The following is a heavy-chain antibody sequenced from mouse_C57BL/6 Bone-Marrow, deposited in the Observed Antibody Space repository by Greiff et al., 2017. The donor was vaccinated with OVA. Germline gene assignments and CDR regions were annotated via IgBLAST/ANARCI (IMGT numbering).Heavy chain of an antibody. J-gene: IGHJ2*01. CDR2: IRLKSDNYAT. Sequence: VQLKESGGGLVQPGGSMKLSCVASGFTFSNYWMNWVRQSPEKGLEWVAQIRLKSDNYATHYAESVKGRFTISRDDSKSSVYLQMNNLRAEDTGIYYCTAQLFDYWGQGTTLTVSS. CDR1: GFTFSNYW. V-gene: IGHV6-3*01. D-gene: IGHD4-1*02. CDR3: TAQLFDY.